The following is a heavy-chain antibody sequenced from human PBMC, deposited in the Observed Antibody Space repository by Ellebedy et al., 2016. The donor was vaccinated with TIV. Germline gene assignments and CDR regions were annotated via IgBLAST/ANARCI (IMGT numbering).Heavy chain of an antibody. V-gene: IGHV1-3*04. CDR3: ATREWVDPMDV. D-gene: IGHD3-3*01. Sequence: ASVKVSCXGSGHIFTTFGFHWVRQAPGQGPEWMGWINTGNGNTKYSQNFQGRVTITRDTSATTTYMELTSLRFEDTAVYYCATREWVDPMDVWGQGTTVTVSS. CDR2: INTGNGNT. CDR1: GHIFTTFG. J-gene: IGHJ6*02.